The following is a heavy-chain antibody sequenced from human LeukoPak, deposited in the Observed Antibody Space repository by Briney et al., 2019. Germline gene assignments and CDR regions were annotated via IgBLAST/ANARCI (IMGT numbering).Heavy chain of an antibody. J-gene: IGHJ5*02. CDR2: IYYSGST. CDR3: ARDTAVAGQNWFDP. CDR1: GGSISSYY. V-gene: IGHV4-59*01. Sequence: SETLSLTCTVSGGSISSYYWNWIRQPPGKGLEWIGYIYYSGSTNYNPSLKSRVTISVDTSKNQFSLKLSSVTAADTAVYYCARDTAVAGQNWFDPWGQGTLVTVSS. D-gene: IGHD6-19*01.